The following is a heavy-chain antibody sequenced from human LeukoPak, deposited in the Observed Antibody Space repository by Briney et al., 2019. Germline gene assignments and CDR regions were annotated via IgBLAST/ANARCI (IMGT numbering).Heavy chain of an antibody. J-gene: IGHJ4*02. Sequence: PGGSLRLSCSGSGFAFSAYAVHWVRQAPGKGLEYVSAINSNGRSTYYPDSVKGRFTISRDNSKNTVFLELSSLRAEDTAVYYCVKERMTITSAFDYWGQGTLVTVSS. CDR1: GFAFSAYA. CDR3: VKERMTITSAFDY. V-gene: IGHV3-64D*09. CDR2: INSNGRST. D-gene: IGHD4/OR15-4a*01.